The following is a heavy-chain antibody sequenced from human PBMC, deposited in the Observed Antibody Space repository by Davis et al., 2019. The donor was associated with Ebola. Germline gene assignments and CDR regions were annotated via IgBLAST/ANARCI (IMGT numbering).Heavy chain of an antibody. Sequence: MPSDTLSLPCTVSGGSISSYYWSWIRQPPGKGLEWIGYIYYSGSTNYNPSLKSRATISVDTSKNQFSLKLSSVTAADTAVYYCAREGGDGMDVWGQGTTVTVSS. CDR2: IYYSGST. D-gene: IGHD3-16*01. CDR1: GGSISSYY. V-gene: IGHV4-59*01. J-gene: IGHJ6*02. CDR3: AREGGDGMDV.